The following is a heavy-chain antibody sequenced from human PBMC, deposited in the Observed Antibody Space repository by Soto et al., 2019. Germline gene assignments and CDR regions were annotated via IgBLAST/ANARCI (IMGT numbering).Heavy chain of an antibody. CDR1: GFTFGDDA. Sequence: PGGSLRLSCTASGFTFGDDAMSWVRQAPGKGLEWVGFIRSKAYGGTTEYAASVKGRFTISRDDSKSIAYLQMNSLKTEDTAVYYCTGLRSDYYDSSGSDFDYWGQGTLVTVSS. J-gene: IGHJ4*02. CDR3: TGLRSDYYDSSGSDFDY. D-gene: IGHD3-22*01. V-gene: IGHV3-49*04. CDR2: IRSKAYGGTT.